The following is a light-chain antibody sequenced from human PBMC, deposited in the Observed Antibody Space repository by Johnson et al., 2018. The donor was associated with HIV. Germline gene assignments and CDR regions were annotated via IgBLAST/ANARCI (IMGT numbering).Light chain of an antibody. CDR3: GTWDSRLRTGF. V-gene: IGLV1-51*02. CDR1: SSNIGNNY. CDR2: ENN. J-gene: IGLJ1*01. Sequence: QSVLTQPPSVSAAPGQKVTISCSGSSSNIGNNYASWYQQLPGTAPKILIHENNKRPSGIPDRFSGYKSGTSATLGITGLQTGDEADYYCGTWDSRLRTGFFGTGTKVTVL.